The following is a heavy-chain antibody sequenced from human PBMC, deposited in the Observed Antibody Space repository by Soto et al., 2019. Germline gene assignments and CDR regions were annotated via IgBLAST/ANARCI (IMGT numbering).Heavy chain of an antibody. CDR2: ISAYNGNT. D-gene: IGHD4-17*01. V-gene: IGHV1-18*01. J-gene: IGHJ6*02. CDR1: GYTFTSYG. CDR3: ARAPPPRYGAYGPHYYYYYGMDV. Sequence: QVQLVQSGAEVKKPGASVKVSCKASGYTFTSYGISWVRQAPGQGLEWMGWISAYNGNTNYAQKLQGRVTMTTDTSTSTAYMELRSLRSDDTAVYYCARAPPPRYGAYGPHYYYYYGMDVWGQGTTVTVSS.